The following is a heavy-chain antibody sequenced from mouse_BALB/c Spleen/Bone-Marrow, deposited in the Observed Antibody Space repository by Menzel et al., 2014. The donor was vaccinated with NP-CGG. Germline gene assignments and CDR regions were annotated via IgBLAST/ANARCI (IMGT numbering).Heavy chain of an antibody. J-gene: IGHJ2*01. D-gene: IGHD2-14*01. CDR3: AREVRGDFVY. CDR2: IYPGGGCT. V-gene: IGHV1-63*02. Sequence: QVQLQQSGAELVRPGTSVKISCKASGYTFTNYWLGWVKQRPGHGLEWIGDIYPGGGCTNYNEKFKGKATLTADTSSSTAYMQLSSRTSEDSAVYCRAREVRGDFVYWGQGTTLTVSS. CDR1: GYTFTNYW.